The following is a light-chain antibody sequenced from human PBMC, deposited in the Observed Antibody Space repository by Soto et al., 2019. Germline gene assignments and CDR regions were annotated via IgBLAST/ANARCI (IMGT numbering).Light chain of an antibody. CDR3: QLYGTSPFT. CDR2: GAS. V-gene: IGKV3-20*01. CDR1: QSVNNNY. Sequence: EIVLTQSPGTLSLSPGEGATLSCRASQSVNNNYLAWYQQRPGQAPRLLIYGASSRPNGVPDRFFGSGSGTDFTLTISRLEPEDFAVFFCQLYGTSPFTFGPGTTVDI. J-gene: IGKJ3*01.